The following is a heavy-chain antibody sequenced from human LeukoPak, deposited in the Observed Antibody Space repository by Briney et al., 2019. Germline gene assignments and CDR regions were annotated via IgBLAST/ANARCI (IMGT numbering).Heavy chain of an antibody. D-gene: IGHD3-22*01. V-gene: IGHV1-69*04. J-gene: IGHJ4*02. CDR1: GGTFSSYV. CDR2: IIPILGIA. Sequence: SVKVSCKASGGTFSSYVISWVRLAPGQGLEWMGRIIPILGIANYAQKFQGRVTITADKSTSTAYMELSSLRSEDTAVYYCASPPADYYDSRDYFDYWGQGTLVTVSS. CDR3: ASPPADYYDSRDYFDY.